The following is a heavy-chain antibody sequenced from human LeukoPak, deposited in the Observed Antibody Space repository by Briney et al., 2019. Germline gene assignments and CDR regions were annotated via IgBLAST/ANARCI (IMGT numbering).Heavy chain of an antibody. CDR2: ISSGSNYI. J-gene: IGHJ6*02. Sequence: GGSLRLSCAGSGFTFSSYWMHWVRQAPGKGLEWVSSISSGSNYIYYADSVKGRFTISRDNAKNSLLLHMHSLRAEDTAVYYCARGGHDMFLWGQGTTVTVSS. V-gene: IGHV3-21*01. CDR3: ARGGHDMFL. CDR1: GFTFSSYW. D-gene: IGHD3-10*02.